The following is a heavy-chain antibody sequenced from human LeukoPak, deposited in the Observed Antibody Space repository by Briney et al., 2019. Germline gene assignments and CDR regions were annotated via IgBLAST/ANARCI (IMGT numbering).Heavy chain of an antibody. Sequence: GASVRVSCKASGYTFTGYYMHWLRQAPGQGLEWMGRINPNSGGTNYAHMFQGRVTITRDTSISTAYMELSRLRSDDTAEYYCARVKNSGWSDFDYWGQGTLVTVSS. J-gene: IGHJ4*02. CDR1: GYTFTGYY. D-gene: IGHD6-19*01. CDR3: ARVKNSGWSDFDY. V-gene: IGHV1-2*06. CDR2: INPNSGGT.